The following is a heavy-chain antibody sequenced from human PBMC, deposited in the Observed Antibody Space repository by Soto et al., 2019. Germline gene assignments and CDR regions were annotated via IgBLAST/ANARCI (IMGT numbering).Heavy chain of an antibody. CDR1: GYTLTELS. J-gene: IGHJ6*02. D-gene: IGHD3-10*01. CDR2: FDPEDGEI. Sequence: ASVKVSCKVSGYTLTELSMHWVRQAPGKGLEWMGGFDPEDGEIIYAQKFQGRVTMTEDTSTDTAYMELSSLRSEDTAVYYCATDSGKTYGPYYYYGMDVWGQGTTVTVSS. V-gene: IGHV1-24*01. CDR3: ATDSGKTYGPYYYYGMDV.